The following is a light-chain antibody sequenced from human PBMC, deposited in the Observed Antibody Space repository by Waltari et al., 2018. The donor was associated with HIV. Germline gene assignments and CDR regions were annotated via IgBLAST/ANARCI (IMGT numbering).Light chain of an antibody. CDR1: QSVSSY. Sequence: EIVLTQSPATLSLSPGDRATLSCRASQSVSSYLAWYQQKPGQAPRLLIYDASNRATGIPARFSGSGSGTDFTLTISSLEPEDFAVYLCQQRSNWPPWTFGQGTKVEIK. J-gene: IGKJ1*01. V-gene: IGKV3-11*01. CDR2: DAS. CDR3: QQRSNWPPWT.